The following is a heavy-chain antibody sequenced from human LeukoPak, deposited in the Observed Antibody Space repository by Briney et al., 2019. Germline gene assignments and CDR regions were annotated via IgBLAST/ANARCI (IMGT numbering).Heavy chain of an antibody. Sequence: AETLSLTCAVYGGSFSGYYWSWIRQPPGKGLEWIGEINHSGSTNYNPSLKSRVTISVDTSKNQFSLKLSSVTAADTAVYYCARGDYDRDIWGQGTMVTVSS. CDR2: INHSGST. V-gene: IGHV4-34*01. CDR1: GGSFSGYY. CDR3: ARGDYDRDI. J-gene: IGHJ3*02. D-gene: IGHD3-16*01.